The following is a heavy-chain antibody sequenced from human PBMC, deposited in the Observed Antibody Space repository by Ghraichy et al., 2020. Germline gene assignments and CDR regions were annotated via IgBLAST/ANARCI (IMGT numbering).Heavy chain of an antibody. CDR1: GYTFTGYY. Sequence: ASVKVSCKASGYTFTGYYMHWVRQAPGQGLEWMGWINPNSGGTNYAQKFQGRVTMTRDTSISTAYMELSRLRSDDTAVYYCISDSSGYYQLDYWGQGTLVTVSS. V-gene: IGHV1-2*02. CDR2: INPNSGGT. J-gene: IGHJ4*02. D-gene: IGHD3-22*01. CDR3: ISDSSGYYQLDY.